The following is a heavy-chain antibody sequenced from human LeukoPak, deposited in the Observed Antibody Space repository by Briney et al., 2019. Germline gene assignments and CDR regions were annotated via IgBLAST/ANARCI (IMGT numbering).Heavy chain of an antibody. CDR1: GFTFDDYA. D-gene: IGHD2-2*01. J-gene: IGHJ4*02. V-gene: IGHV3-9*03. CDR3: AKSPHCSSTSCYSAPLDY. CDR2: ISWNSGSI. Sequence: GGSLRLSCAASGFTFDDYAMHWVRQAPGKGLEWVSGISWNSGSIGYADSVKGRFTISRDNAKNSLYLQMNSLRAEDMAVYYCAKSPHCSSTSCYSAPLDYWGQGTLVTVSS.